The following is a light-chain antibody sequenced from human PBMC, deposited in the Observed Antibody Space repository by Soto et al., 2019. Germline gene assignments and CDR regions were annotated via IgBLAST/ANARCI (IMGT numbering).Light chain of an antibody. V-gene: IGKV3-15*01. J-gene: IGKJ1*01. Sequence: VMTQSPATLSVAPGGRATLACGASRNVFTKVAWYQQKPGQAPRLLIYGASTRATGIPGRFSGGGSGTEFTFTISSLQSEDVAVYYCQQDDDWPWTFGQGNKVEI. CDR1: RNVFTK. CDR2: GAS. CDR3: QQDDDWPWT.